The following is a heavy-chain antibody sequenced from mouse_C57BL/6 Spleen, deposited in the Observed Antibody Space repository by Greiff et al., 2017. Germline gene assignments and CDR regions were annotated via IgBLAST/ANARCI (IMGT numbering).Heavy chain of an antibody. CDR1: GYTFTGYW. Sequence: VQLQQSGAELMKPGASVKLSCKASGYTFTGYWIEWVKQRPGHGLEWIGDIFPGSGSTNYNEKFKGKATFTADTSSNTAYMQLSSLTTEDSAIYYCAGRGDYVPWYFDVWGTGTTVTVSS. CDR3: AGRGDYVPWYFDV. CDR2: IFPGSGST. V-gene: IGHV1-9*01. J-gene: IGHJ1*03. D-gene: IGHD2-13*01.